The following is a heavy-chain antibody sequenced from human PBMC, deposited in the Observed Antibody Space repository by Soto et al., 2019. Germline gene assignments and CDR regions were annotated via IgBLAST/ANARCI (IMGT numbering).Heavy chain of an antibody. CDR2: IYYSGTT. CDR3: ARHKGGYYSGVDV. J-gene: IGHJ6*02. Sequence: QLQLQESGPGLVKPSETLSLTCTVSGGSISSNSYYWAWIRQPPGKGLEWIGNIYYSGTTYYNPSLKSRVTISVDTSTTPSSLKLSSVTAADTAVYYCARHKGGYYSGVDVWGQGTTVTVSS. V-gene: IGHV4-39*01. D-gene: IGHD3-16*01. CDR1: GGSISSNSYY.